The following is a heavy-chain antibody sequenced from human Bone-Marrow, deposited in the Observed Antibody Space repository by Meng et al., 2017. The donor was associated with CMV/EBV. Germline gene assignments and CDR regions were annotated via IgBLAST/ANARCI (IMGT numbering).Heavy chain of an antibody. J-gene: IGHJ3*02. V-gene: IGHV3-15*01. D-gene: IGHD3-3*01. CDR3: ATDRPTIPFWNAFDI. CDR1: GLSFSNIW. Sequence: GGSLRLSCVVAGLSFSNIWMSWVRQAPGKGLEWVGRIRSKTGGGRIDYAAPVTGRFTISRVDSKNTLYLQINSLKTGETATYYCATDRPTIPFWNAFDIWGLGSVVTVSS. CDR2: IRSKTGGGRI.